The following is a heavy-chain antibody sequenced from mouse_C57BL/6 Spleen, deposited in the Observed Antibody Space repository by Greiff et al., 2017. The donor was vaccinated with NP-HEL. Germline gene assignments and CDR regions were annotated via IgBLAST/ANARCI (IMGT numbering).Heavy chain of an antibody. D-gene: IGHD1-1*01. CDR2: MYPGNSDT. CDR3: TRSAPITTVVATAGYFDV. V-gene: IGHV1-5*01. J-gene: IGHJ1*03. Sequence: VQLQQSGTVLARPGASVKMSCKTSGYTFTSYWMHGVKQRPGQGLEWIGAMYPGNSDTSYNQKFKGQAKLTAVTSASTAYIELSSLTNEDFAVYYCTRSAPITTVVATAGYFDVWATGTTVTVSS. CDR1: GYTFTSYW.